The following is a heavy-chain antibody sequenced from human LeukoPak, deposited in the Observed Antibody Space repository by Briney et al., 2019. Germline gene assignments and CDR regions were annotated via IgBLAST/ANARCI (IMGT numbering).Heavy chain of an antibody. CDR3: AKARILPAAVYYGGRDAFDI. D-gene: IGHD2-2*01. CDR1: GFTFSSYG. CDR2: IQYDGSNQ. Sequence: GGSLRPSCAASGFTFSSYGMYWVRRAPGKGLEWVAFIQYDGSNQYYADSLKGRFTISRDNSKNTLYLHMNSLRAEDTAVYYCAKARILPAAVYYGGRDAFDIWGQGTMVTVSS. J-gene: IGHJ3*02. V-gene: IGHV3-30*02.